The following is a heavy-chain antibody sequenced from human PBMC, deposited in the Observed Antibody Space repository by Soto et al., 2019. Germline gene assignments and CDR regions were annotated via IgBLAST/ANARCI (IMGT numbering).Heavy chain of an antibody. D-gene: IGHD4-17*01. CDR2: IYYSGST. V-gene: IGHV4-59*01. J-gene: IGHJ4*02. CDR1: GGSISSYY. CDR3: ARRTRDYVGYFDY. Sequence: QVQLQESGPGLVKPSETLSLTCTVSGGSISSYYWSWIRQPPGKGLEWIGYIYYSGSTNYNPSLKSRVTISVDTSKNQLSLKLSSVTDADTAVYYCARRTRDYVGYFDYWGQGTLVTVSS.